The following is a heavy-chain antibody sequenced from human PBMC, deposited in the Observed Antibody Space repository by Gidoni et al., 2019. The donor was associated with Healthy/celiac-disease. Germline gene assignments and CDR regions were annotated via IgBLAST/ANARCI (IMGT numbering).Heavy chain of an antibody. CDR1: GGSFSGYY. CDR2: INHSGSP. V-gene: IGHV4-34*01. Sequence: QVQLQQWGAGLLKPSETLSLTCAVYGGSFSGYYWSWIRQPPGKGLEWIGEINHSGSPNYNPSLKSRVTISVDTSKNQFSLKLSSVTAADTAVYYCARLRGYCSGGSCYKHRYWYFDLWGRGTLVTVSS. D-gene: IGHD2-15*01. J-gene: IGHJ2*01. CDR3: ARLRGYCSGGSCYKHRYWYFDL.